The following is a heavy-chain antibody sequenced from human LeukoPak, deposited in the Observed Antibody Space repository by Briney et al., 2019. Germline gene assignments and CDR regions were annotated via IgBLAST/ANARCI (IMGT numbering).Heavy chain of an antibody. J-gene: IGHJ5*02. CDR2: IWYDGSNK. CDR3: AGDAIRGPGRNWFDP. V-gene: IGHV3-33*01. Sequence: GGSLRLSCAASGFTFSSYGMHWVRQAPGKGLEWVAVIWYDGSNKYYADSVKGRFTISRDNSKNTLYLQMNSLRAEDTAVYYCAGDAIRGPGRNWFDPWGQGTLVTVSS. CDR1: GFTFSSYG.